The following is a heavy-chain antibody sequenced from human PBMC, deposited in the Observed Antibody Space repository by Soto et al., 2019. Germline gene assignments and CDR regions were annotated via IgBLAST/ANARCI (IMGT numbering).Heavy chain of an antibody. CDR2: INYFGTT. CDR1: GVSFNSYY. Sequence: QVQLQESGPGLVKPLETLSLTCNVSGVSFNSYYWSWIRQPPGKGLEWIGYINYFGTTEYNPSLKSRVTISSDTSKTHFSLRVTSVTASDTAMYYCARHSSAWYRPFDFWGQGSLVTVSS. D-gene: IGHD6-19*01. CDR3: ARHSSAWYRPFDF. J-gene: IGHJ4*02. V-gene: IGHV4-59*01.